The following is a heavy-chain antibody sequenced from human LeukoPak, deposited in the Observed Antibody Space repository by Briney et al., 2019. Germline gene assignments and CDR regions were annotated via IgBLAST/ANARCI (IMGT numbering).Heavy chain of an antibody. J-gene: IGHJ4*02. D-gene: IGHD4-17*01. CDR3: ARDNHVDYEGAFDY. CDR1: GGSISSGGYS. V-gene: IGHV4-30-2*01. Sequence: KPSQTLSLTCAVSGGSISSGGYSWSWIRQPPGKGLEWIGYIYHSGSTYYNPSLKNRVTISVDRSKNQFSLKLSSVTAADTAVCYCARDNHVDYEGAFDYWGQGTLVTVSS. CDR2: IYHSGST.